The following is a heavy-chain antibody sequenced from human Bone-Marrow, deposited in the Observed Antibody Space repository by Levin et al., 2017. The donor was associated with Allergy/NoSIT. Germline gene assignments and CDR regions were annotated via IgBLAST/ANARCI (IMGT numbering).Heavy chain of an antibody. CDR3: AKGYGLAAYWGLIDV. J-gene: IGHJ6*02. Sequence: PGGSLRLSCAASGFTFNSYALLWVRQAPGKGLEWVALISFDGSHQYHSDSVKGRFTISRDNSNNTVYLQLSSLRPEDTAVYYCAKGYGLAAYWGLIDVWGQGTTVTVSS. CDR1: GFTFNSYA. CDR2: ISFDGSHQ. D-gene: IGHD6-13*01. V-gene: IGHV3-30*18.